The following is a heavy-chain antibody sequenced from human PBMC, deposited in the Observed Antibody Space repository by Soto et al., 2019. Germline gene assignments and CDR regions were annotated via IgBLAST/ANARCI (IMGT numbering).Heavy chain of an antibody. V-gene: IGHV1-18*01. Sequence: QVQLLQSGPEVKKPGASVKVSCKASGYTFTNYGITWVRQAPGQGLEWMGGIGAYNGDTHYTEKLQGRVTMTTDTATRTAYMELRGLKSDDTAVYYCAGVRQLVGYFYYDIDVWGKGTTVTVSS. CDR3: AGVRQLVGYFYYDIDV. J-gene: IGHJ6*03. D-gene: IGHD6-6*01. CDR1: GYTFTNYG. CDR2: IGAYNGDT.